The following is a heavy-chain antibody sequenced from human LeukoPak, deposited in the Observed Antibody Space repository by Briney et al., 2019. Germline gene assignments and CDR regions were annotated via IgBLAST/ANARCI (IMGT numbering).Heavy chain of an antibody. D-gene: IGHD1-1*01. CDR2: ISGSGGNT. CDR3: ARDATTAVGWVYMDV. CDR1: GFTFSSYW. J-gene: IGHJ6*03. Sequence: PGGSLRLSCAASGFTFSSYWMSWVRQAPGKGLEWVSAISGSGGNTYYADSVKGRFTISRDNSKNTLYLQMNSLRVEDTALYFCARDATTAVGWVYMDVWGKGTTVTISS. V-gene: IGHV3-23*01.